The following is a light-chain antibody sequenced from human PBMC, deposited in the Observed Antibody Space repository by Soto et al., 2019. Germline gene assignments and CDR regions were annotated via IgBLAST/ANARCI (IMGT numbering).Light chain of an antibody. CDR3: HQHSKWPRT. CDR1: HSVGTK. Sequence: EIVITQSPATLSVSPEETATLSCRASHSVGTKLAWYQQRPGQAPRLLISDASTRATSISARFSGSGSVTQFTLTICSLQSEDIARYYCHQHSKWPRTFGQGTKVE. CDR2: DAS. V-gene: IGKV3-15*01. J-gene: IGKJ1*01.